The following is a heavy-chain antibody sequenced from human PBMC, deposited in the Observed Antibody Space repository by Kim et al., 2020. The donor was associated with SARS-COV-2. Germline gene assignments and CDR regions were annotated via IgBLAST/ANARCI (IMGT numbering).Heavy chain of an antibody. CDR3: TTDLSGGS. D-gene: IGHD3-10*01. V-gene: IGHV3-15*01. Sequence: GTIDYAGSVKSRFSIKRDVSKNTVCLQMNSLNTEDTAIYFCTTDLSGGSWGQGTLVTVSS. CDR2: GTI. J-gene: IGHJ5*02.